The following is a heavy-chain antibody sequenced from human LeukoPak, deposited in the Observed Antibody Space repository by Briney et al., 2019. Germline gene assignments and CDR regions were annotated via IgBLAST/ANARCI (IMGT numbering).Heavy chain of an antibody. V-gene: IGHV3-23*01. CDR2: ISNNGGYT. D-gene: IGHD2-15*01. CDR3: AKQLGYCSDGSCYFPY. CDR1: GFAFSSSA. J-gene: IGHJ4*02. Sequence: GGSLRLSCAASGFAFSSSAMSWVRQAPGKGLEWVSAISNNGGYTYYADSVQGRFTISRDDSKSTLCLQMNSLRAEDTAVYYCAKQLGYCSDGSCYFPYWGQGTLVTVSS.